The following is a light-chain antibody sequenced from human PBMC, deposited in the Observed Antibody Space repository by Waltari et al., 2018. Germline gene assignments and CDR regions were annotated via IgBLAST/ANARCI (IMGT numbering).Light chain of an antibody. CDR2: DVN. Sequence: QSALAQPRSMSGSPGQSVDISCTGTSSDVGGYNFLSWYQPHPDKAPKLIIYDVNKRPSGVPDRFSGSKSGNTASLTISGLQAEDEAHYYCWSYVGGNTYWVFGGGTKLTVL. CDR1: SSDVGGYNF. CDR3: WSYVGGNTYWV. V-gene: IGLV2-11*01. J-gene: IGLJ3*02.